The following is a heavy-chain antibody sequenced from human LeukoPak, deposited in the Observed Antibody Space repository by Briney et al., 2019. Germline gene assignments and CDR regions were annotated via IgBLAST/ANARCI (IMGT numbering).Heavy chain of an antibody. CDR3: ARGLRRGYSYGSPFDY. CDR1: GGSFSGYY. V-gene: IGHV4-34*01. Sequence: PSETLSLTCAVYGGSFSGYYWSWIRQPPGKGLEWIGEINHSGSTNYNPSLKSRVTISVDTSKSQFSLKLSSVTAADTAVYYCARGLRRGYSYGSPFDYWGQGTLVTVSS. D-gene: IGHD5-18*01. J-gene: IGHJ4*02. CDR2: INHSGST.